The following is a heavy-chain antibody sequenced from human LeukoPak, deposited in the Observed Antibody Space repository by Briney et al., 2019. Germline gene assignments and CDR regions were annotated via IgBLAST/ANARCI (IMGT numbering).Heavy chain of an antibody. Sequence: GGSLRLSCAASGFTFSSYGMPWVRQAPGKGLEWVAVIWYDGSNKYYADSVKGRFTISRDNSKNTLYLQMNSLRAEDTAVYYCARDREYSSGQNYYYYGMDVWGQGTTVTVSS. CDR3: ARDREYSSGQNYYYYGMDV. CDR1: GFTFSSYG. D-gene: IGHD6-19*01. CDR2: IWYDGSNK. J-gene: IGHJ6*02. V-gene: IGHV3-33*08.